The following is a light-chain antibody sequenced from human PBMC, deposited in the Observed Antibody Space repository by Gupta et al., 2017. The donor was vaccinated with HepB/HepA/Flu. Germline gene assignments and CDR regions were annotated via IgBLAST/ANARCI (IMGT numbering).Light chain of an antibody. CDR1: SNDVGNEG. Sequence: QAGLTQPPSVSQALGQTATLTCTGNSNDVGNEGAAWLQQHQGHPPKLRFYRNNNRPSGISERFSSSRSGNTASLTITDLQPEDEADYYCSAWDSSLSLVIFGGGTELTVL. V-gene: IGLV10-54*04. J-gene: IGLJ2*01. CDR2: RNN. CDR3: SAWDSSLSLVI.